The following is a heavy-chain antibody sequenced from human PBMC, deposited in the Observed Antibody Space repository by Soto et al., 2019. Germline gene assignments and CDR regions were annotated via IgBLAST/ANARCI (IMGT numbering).Heavy chain of an antibody. V-gene: IGHV4-31*03. CDR2: IYYSGST. Sequence: SETLSLTCTVSGGSISSGGYYWSWIRQHPGKGLERIGYIYYSGSTYYNQSLKSRVTITVDTSKNQFSLKLSSVTAADTAVYYCARVFYGSGSYYFDYWGQGTLVTVSS. CDR3: ARVFYGSGSYYFDY. J-gene: IGHJ4*02. D-gene: IGHD3-10*01. CDR1: GGSISSGGYY.